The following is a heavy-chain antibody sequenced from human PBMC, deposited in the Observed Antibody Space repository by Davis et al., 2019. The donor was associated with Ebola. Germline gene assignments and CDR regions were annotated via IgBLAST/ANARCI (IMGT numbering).Heavy chain of an antibody. V-gene: IGHV4-39*01. CDR3: ARHMRKLYCSSTSCYLGYYYYYYMDV. CDR1: GGSISSSSYY. CDR2: IYYSGST. J-gene: IGHJ6*03. Sequence: GSLRLSCTVSGGSISSSSYYWGWIRQLPGKGLEWIGSIYYSGSTYYNPSLKSPVTISVDTSKNQFSLKLRSVTAADTAVYYCARHMRKLYCSSTSCYLGYYYYYYMDVWGKGTTVTVSS. D-gene: IGHD2-2*01.